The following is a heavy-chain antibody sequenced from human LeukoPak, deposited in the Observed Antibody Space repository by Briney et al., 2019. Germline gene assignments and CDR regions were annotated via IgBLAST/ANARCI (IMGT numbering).Heavy chain of an antibody. J-gene: IGHJ6*03. CDR3: AREFYGYYMDV. D-gene: IGHD4-17*01. V-gene: IGHV3-74*01. Sequence: GSLRLSCAASGFTFSSYWMHWVRQAPGKGLVWVSRINTDGSSTSYADSVKGRFTISRDNAKNTLYLRMNSLRAEDTAVYYCAREFYGYYMDVWGKGTTVTVSS. CDR1: GFTFSSYW. CDR2: INTDGSST.